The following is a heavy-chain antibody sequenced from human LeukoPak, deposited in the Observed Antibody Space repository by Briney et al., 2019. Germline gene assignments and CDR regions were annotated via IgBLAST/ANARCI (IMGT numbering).Heavy chain of an antibody. CDR2: ISSSSSYI. Sequence: GGSLRLSCAASGFTFSSYSMNWVRQAPGEGLEWVSSISSSSSYIYYADSVKGRFTISRDNAKNSLYLQMNNLRAEDTAVYYCARDARYYYDSSGYYPDAFDIWGQGTMVTVSS. CDR3: ARDARYYYDSSGYYPDAFDI. J-gene: IGHJ3*02. V-gene: IGHV3-21*01. CDR1: GFTFSSYS. D-gene: IGHD3-22*01.